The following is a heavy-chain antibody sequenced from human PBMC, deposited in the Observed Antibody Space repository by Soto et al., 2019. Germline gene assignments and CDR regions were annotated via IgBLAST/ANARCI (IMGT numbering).Heavy chain of an antibody. CDR1: GYTFTSYA. Sequence: QVQLVQSGAEVKKPGASVKVSCKASGYTFTSYAMHWVRQAPGQRLEWMGWINAGNGNTKYSQKFQGRVTITRDPSASTAYMELSSLRSEDTAVYYCARAPRYSSGWYLHYWGQGTLVTVSS. CDR3: ARAPRYSSGWYLHY. J-gene: IGHJ4*02. V-gene: IGHV1-3*01. D-gene: IGHD6-19*01. CDR2: INAGNGNT.